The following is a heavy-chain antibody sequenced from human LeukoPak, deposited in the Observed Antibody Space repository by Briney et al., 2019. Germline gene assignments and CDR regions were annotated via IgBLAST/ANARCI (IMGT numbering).Heavy chain of an antibody. J-gene: IGHJ4*02. CDR1: GGSFSGYY. Sequence: PSETLSLTCAVYGGSFSGYYWSWIRQPPGKGLERIGEINHSGSTNYNPSLKSRVTISVDTSKNQFSPKLSSVTAADTAVYYCARGRVTMVPDYWGQGTLVTVSS. V-gene: IGHV4-34*01. CDR2: INHSGST. D-gene: IGHD3-10*01. CDR3: ARGRVTMVPDY.